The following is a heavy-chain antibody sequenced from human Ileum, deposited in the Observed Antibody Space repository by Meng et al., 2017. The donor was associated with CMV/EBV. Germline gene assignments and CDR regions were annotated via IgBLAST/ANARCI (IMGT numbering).Heavy chain of an antibody. CDR1: GYVFTGNG. D-gene: IGHD3-3*01. V-gene: IGHV1-18*01. CDR3: ARVDFPGSLKAYFGMDV. CDR2: ISAYNSNT. Sequence: ASVKVSCKASGYVFTGNGITWVRQAPGQGGEWMGWISAYNSNTNYAQKFQGRVTMTTDTSTSTAYMELRSLRSDDTAVYYCARVDFPGSLKAYFGMDVWGQGTTVTVSS. J-gene: IGHJ6*02.